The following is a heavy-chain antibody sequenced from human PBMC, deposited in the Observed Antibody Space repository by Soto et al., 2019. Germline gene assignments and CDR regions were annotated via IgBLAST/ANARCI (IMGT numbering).Heavy chain of an antibody. D-gene: IGHD3-3*01. V-gene: IGHV3-7*04. CDR3: ARGRLAYYDFWSGYYFDY. CDR1: GFTFSSYW. J-gene: IGHJ4*02. Sequence: GGSLRLSCAASGFTFSSYWMSWVRQAPGKGLEWVANIKQDGSEKYYVDSVKGRFTISRDNAKNSLYLQMNSLRAEDTAVYYCARGRLAYYDFWSGYYFDYWGQGTLVTVSS. CDR2: IKQDGSEK.